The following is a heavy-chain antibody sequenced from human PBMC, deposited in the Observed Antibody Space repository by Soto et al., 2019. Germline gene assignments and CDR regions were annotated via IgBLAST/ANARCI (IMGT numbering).Heavy chain of an antibody. V-gene: IGHV5-51*01. CDR2: IYPSGSDT. CDR3: ARRVGSSWRYFDS. CDR1: GYSFSSYW. D-gene: IGHD6-13*01. Sequence: EVQLVQSGAEVKKPGESLKISCKASGYSFSSYWIGWVRQLPGKGLEWMGIIYPSGSDTRYSPSFRGQVIISADRSISTACLQWSSLKASDTGTYYCARRVGSSWRYFDSGGQGTLVTVSS. J-gene: IGHJ4*02.